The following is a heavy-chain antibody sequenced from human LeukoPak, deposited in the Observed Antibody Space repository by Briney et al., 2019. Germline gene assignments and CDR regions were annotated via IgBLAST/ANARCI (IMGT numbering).Heavy chain of an antibody. CDR3: AKAVRIVGATTQFDY. CDR1: GFTFSSYA. V-gene: IGHV3-23*01. J-gene: IGHJ4*02. CDR2: ISGSGGST. D-gene: IGHD1-26*01. Sequence: GGSLRLSCAASGFTFSSYAVSWVRQAPGKGLEWVSAISGSGGSTYYADSVKGRFTISRDNSKNTLYLEMNSLRAEDTAVYYCAKAVRIVGATTQFDYWGQGTLVTVSS.